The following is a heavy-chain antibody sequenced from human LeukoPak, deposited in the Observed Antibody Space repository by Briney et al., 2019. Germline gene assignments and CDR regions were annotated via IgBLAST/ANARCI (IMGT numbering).Heavy chain of an antibody. J-gene: IGHJ6*02. D-gene: IGHD2-2*02. CDR1: GGSISSYY. CDR2: IYYSGST. CDR3: ARNYCSSTSCYNYYYYYGMDV. Sequence: SETLSLTCTVSGGSISSYYWSWIRQPPGKGLEWIGYIYYSGSTNYNPSPKSRVTISVDTSKNQFSLKLSSVTAADTAVYYCARNYCSSTSCYNYYYYYGMDVWGQGTTVTVSS. V-gene: IGHV4-59*01.